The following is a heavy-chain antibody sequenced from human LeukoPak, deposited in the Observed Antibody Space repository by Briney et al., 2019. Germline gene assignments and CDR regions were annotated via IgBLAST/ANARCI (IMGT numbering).Heavy chain of an antibody. D-gene: IGHD6-13*01. J-gene: IGHJ4*02. CDR2: IKQDGSEK. V-gene: IGHV3-7*03. Sequence: GGSLRLSCAASGFTASTNYMSWVRQAPGKGLKWVANIKQDGSEKYYVDSVKGRFTISRDNAQNSLYLQMNSLRAEDTAIYYCATSTAAAGTDWGQGTLVTVSS. CDR3: ATSTAAAGTD. CDR1: GFTASTNY.